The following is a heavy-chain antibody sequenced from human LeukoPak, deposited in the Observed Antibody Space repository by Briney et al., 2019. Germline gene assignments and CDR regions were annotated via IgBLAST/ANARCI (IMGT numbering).Heavy chain of an antibody. CDR3: AKEIYGDPTGGRFQH. D-gene: IGHD4-17*01. J-gene: IGHJ1*01. V-gene: IGHV3-7*03. Sequence: PGESLRLSCAASGFTFSSYWMSWVRQAPGKGLEWVANIKQDGSEKYYVDSVKGRFTISRDNAKNSLYLQMNSLRAEDTAVFYCAKEIYGDPTGGRFQHWGQGTLVTVSS. CDR2: IKQDGSEK. CDR1: GFTFSSYW.